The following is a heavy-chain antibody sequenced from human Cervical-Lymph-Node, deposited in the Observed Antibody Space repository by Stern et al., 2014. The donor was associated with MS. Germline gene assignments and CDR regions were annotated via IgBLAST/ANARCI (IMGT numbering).Heavy chain of an antibody. V-gene: IGHV4-31*03. CDR1: GGSITSGGHY. D-gene: IGHD6-13*01. J-gene: IGHJ4*02. Sequence: QVQLQESGPGLVKPSQTLSLTCTVSGGSITSGGHYWSWIRQRPGMGLEXIGYIYYSGDTHYNPSLKSRVTISVDTSKNQFSLKLNSVTAADTAVYYCARRAAAADSFFDYWGQGTLVTVSS. CDR3: ARRAAAADSFFDY. CDR2: IYYSGDT.